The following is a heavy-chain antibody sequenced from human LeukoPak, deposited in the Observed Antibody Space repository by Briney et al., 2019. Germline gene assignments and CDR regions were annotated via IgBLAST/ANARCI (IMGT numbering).Heavy chain of an antibody. CDR2: IYYSGST. J-gene: IGHJ3*02. CDR3: ARDTGGRGRLDAFDI. V-gene: IGHV4-59*12. CDR1: GGSISSYY. D-gene: IGHD2-8*02. Sequence: KPSETLSLTCTVSGGSISSYYWSWIRQPPGKGLEWVGYIYYSGSTNYNPSLKSRVTISVDTSKNQFSLKLSSVTAADTAVYYCARDTGGRGRLDAFDIWGQGTMVTVSS.